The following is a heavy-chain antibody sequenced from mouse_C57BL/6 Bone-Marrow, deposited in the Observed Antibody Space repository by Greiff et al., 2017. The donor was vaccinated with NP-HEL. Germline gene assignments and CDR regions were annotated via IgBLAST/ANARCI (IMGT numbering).Heavy chain of an antibody. J-gene: IGHJ3*01. D-gene: IGHD1-1*01. V-gene: IGHV3-6*01. CDR2: ISYDGNS. CDR1: GYSITSGYY. CDR3: AREGGYYGSPFAY. Sequence: VQLKQSGPGLVKPSQSLSLTCSVTGYSITSGYYWNWIRQYPGNKLEWMAYISYDGNSNYNPSLKNRFSITRDTSKNQFFLKLNSVTTEDTATYFCAREGGYYGSPFAYWGQGTLVTVSA.